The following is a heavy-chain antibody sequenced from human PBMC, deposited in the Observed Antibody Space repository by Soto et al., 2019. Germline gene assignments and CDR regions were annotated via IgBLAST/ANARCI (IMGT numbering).Heavy chain of an antibody. CDR3: ARGPAYCSSNRCWPRPFDD. J-gene: IGHJ4*02. CDR2: MNPNSGNT. D-gene: IGHD2-2*01. CDR1: GYTFTSYD. Sequence: ASVKVSCKASGYTFTSYDINWVRQATGQGLEWMGWMNPNSGNTGYAQKFQGRVTMTRNTSISTAYMEMSSLRSEDTAVYYCARGPAYCSSNRCWPRPFDDWGQANLVTVT. V-gene: IGHV1-8*01.